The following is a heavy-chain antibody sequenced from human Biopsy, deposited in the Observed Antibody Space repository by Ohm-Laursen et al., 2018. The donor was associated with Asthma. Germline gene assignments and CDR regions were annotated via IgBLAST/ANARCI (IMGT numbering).Heavy chain of an antibody. CDR3: ASDFPKDYVRYNFQF. V-gene: IGHV1-24*01. D-gene: IGHD4-17*01. J-gene: IGHJ4*02. CDR1: GYSLTDLS. CDR2: HDHEEGGT. Sequence: ATVKISCKLSGYSLTDLSMHWVRQAPGQGLEWMGGHDHEEGGTVNARRFQGRVTMTEDTSTDTAYMELSSLSSDDTAMYYCASDFPKDYVRYNFQFWGQGTLVTVSS.